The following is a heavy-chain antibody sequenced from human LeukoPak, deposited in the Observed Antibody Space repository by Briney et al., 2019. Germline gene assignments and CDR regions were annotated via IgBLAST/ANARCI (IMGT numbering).Heavy chain of an antibody. CDR2: ISTSSSYI. CDR3: ARSYGSGSYYNAFVDY. Sequence: GGSLRLSCAASGFTFSRNSMNWVRQAPGKGLEWVSSISTSSSYIDYADSVKGRFTVSRDNSKNTLYLQMNSLRAEDTAVYYCARSYGSGSYYNAFVDYWGQGTLVTVSS. V-gene: IGHV3-21*01. D-gene: IGHD3-10*01. J-gene: IGHJ4*02. CDR1: GFTFSRNS.